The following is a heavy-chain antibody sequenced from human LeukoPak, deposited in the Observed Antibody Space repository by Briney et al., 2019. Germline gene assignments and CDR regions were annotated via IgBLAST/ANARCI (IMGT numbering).Heavy chain of an antibody. CDR2: IYHSGST. V-gene: IGHV4-30-2*01. Sequence: PSETLSLTCAVSGGSISSGGYSWSWIRQPPGKGLEWIGYIYHSGSTYYNPSLKSRVTISIDTSKNQFSLKLTSVTAADTAVYYCARKSASSQAGFDYWGQGTLVTVSS. D-gene: IGHD2-2*01. CDR3: ARKSASSQAGFDY. CDR1: GGSISSGGYS. J-gene: IGHJ4*02.